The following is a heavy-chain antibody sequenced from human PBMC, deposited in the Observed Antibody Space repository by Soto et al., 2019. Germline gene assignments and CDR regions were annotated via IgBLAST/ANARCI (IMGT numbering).Heavy chain of an antibody. CDR3: ARSNLLYDYIWGSYPQEYFDY. Sequence: GSLRLSCAASGFTFSSYAMSWVRQAPGKGLEWVSAISGSGGSTYYADSVKGRFTISRDNSKNTLYLQMNSLRAEDTAVYYCARSNLLYDYIWGSYPQEYFDYWGQGTLVTVSS. J-gene: IGHJ4*02. V-gene: IGHV3-23*01. D-gene: IGHD3-16*02. CDR2: ISGSGGST. CDR1: GFTFSSYA.